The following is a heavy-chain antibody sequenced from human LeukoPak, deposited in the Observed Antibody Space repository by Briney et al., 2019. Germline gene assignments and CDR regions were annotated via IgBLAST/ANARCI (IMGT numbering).Heavy chain of an antibody. D-gene: IGHD4-11*01. Sequence: SETLSLTCTVSGGSISNYYWNWIRQPPGQGLEWIGHSYYSGSTNYNPSLKSRVTISVDTSKNQFSLKLSSVTAADTAVYYCARMVESTVTIAFENWFDPWGQGTLVTVSS. CDR3: ARMVESTVTIAFENWFDP. J-gene: IGHJ5*02. V-gene: IGHV4-59*01. CDR1: GGSISNYY. CDR2: SYYSGST.